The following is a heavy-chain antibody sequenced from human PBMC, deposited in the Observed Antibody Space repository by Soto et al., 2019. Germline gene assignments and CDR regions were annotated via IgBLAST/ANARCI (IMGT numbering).Heavy chain of an antibody. D-gene: IGHD2-2*01. CDR3: ARQWDCSSTSCSFDY. CDR1: GGSISSSSYY. Sequence: QLQLQESGPGLVKPSETLSLTCTVSGGSISSSSYYWGWIRQPPGKGLEWIGSIYYSGSTYYNPSLKSRVTISVDTSKNQFSLKLSSVTAADTAVYYCARQWDCSSTSCSFDYWGQGTLVTVSS. CDR2: IYYSGST. J-gene: IGHJ4*02. V-gene: IGHV4-39*01.